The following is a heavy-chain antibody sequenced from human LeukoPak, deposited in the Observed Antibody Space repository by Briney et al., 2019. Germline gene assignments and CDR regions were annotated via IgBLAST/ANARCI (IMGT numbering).Heavy chain of an antibody. J-gene: IGHJ4*02. CDR1: GFTFSSYG. CDR3: AKDSGDHVGFDY. Sequence: GGSLRLSCAASGFTFSSYGMHWVRQAPGKGLEWVAVISYDGSNKYYADSVKGRFTISRDNSKNTLYLQMNSLRAEDTAVYYCAKDSGDHVGFDYWGQGTLVTVSS. CDR2: ISYDGSNK. D-gene: IGHD4-17*01. V-gene: IGHV3-30*18.